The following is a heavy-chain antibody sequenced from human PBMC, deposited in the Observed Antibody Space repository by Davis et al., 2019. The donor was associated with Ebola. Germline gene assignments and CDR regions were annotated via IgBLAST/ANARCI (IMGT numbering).Heavy chain of an antibody. Sequence: AASVKVSCKASGYTFTSYGISWVRQAPGQGLEWMGWISAYNGNTNYAQKLQGRVTMTTGTSTSTAYMELRSLRSDDTAVYYCARAYHYGDYYDYWGQGTLVTVSS. J-gene: IGHJ4*02. CDR2: ISAYNGNT. CDR1: GYTFTSYG. V-gene: IGHV1-18*01. D-gene: IGHD4-17*01. CDR3: ARAYHYGDYYDY.